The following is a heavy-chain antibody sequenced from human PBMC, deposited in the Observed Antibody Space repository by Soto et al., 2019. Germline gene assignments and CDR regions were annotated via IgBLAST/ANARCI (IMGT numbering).Heavy chain of an antibody. D-gene: IGHD4-4*01. Sequence: SETLSLTCTVSGGSISSGDYYWSWIRQPPGKGLEWIGYIYYSGSTYYNPSLKSRVTISVDTSKNQFSLKLSSVTAADTAVYYCARAAATVIRSYYYYGMDVWGQGTTVTVSS. CDR3: ARAAATVIRSYYYYGMDV. V-gene: IGHV4-30-4*01. CDR2: IYYSGST. J-gene: IGHJ6*02. CDR1: GGSISSGDYY.